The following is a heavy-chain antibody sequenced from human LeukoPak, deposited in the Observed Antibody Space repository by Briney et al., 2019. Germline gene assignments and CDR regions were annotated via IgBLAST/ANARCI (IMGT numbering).Heavy chain of an antibody. CDR3: ARTYYYASFDY. V-gene: IGHV4-39*01. D-gene: IGHD3-10*01. Sequence: SETLSLTCTVSGGSISSSSYYWGWIRQPPRKGLEWIGSIYYSGSTYYNPSLKSRVTISVDTSKNQFSLKLSSVTAADTAVYYCARTYYYASFDYWGQGTLVTVSS. J-gene: IGHJ4*02. CDR2: IYYSGST. CDR1: GGSISSSSYY.